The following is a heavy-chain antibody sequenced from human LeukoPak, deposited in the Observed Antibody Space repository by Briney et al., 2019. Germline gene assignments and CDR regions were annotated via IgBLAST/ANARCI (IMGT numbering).Heavy chain of an antibody. Sequence: SETLSLTCTVSGYSISSAYYWGWIRQPPGKGLEWIGNIYHSGSTYYNPSLKGRVTISVDTSKNQFSLKLMSVTAADTAVYYCARDSGTTGEVKFDPWGQGTLVTVSS. CDR2: IYHSGST. CDR3: ARDSGTTGEVKFDP. D-gene: IGHD3-10*01. J-gene: IGHJ5*02. CDR1: GYSISSAYY. V-gene: IGHV4-38-2*02.